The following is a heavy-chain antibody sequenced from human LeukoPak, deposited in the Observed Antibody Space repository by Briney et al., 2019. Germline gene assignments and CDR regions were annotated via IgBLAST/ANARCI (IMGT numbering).Heavy chain of an antibody. CDR3: TRRPLYSSSFDY. V-gene: IGHV3-49*04. Sequence: GGSLRLSCTASGFTFGDYAMSWVRQAPGKGLEWVGFIRSKAYGGTTEYAASVKGRFTISRDDSKSIAYLQMNSLKTEDTAVYYCTRRPLYSSSFDYWGQRTLDTVSS. D-gene: IGHD6-6*01. CDR1: GFTFGDYA. J-gene: IGHJ4*02. CDR2: IRSKAYGGTT.